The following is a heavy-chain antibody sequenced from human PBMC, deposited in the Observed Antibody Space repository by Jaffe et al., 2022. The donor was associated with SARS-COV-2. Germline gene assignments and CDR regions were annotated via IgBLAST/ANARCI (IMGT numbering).Heavy chain of an antibody. CDR1: GYTFTGYY. V-gene: IGHV1-2*02. D-gene: IGHD2-2*02. CDR2: INPNSGGT. J-gene: IGHJ6*02. Sequence: QVQLVQSGAEVKKPGASVKVSCKASGYTFTGYYMHWVRQAPGQGLEWMGWINPNSGGTNYAQKFQGRVTMTRDTSISTAYMELSRLRSDDTAVYYCASSLCSSTSCYNHYYYGMDVWGQGTTVTVSS. CDR3: ASSLCSSTSCYNHYYYGMDV.